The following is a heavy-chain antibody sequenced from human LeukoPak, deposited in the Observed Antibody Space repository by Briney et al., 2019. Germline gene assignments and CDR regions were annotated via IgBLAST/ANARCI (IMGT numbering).Heavy chain of an antibody. V-gene: IGHV3-7*01. CDR3: ARSDSIGSVDY. CDR1: GFAFSIYW. CDR2: INHHGSDK. Sequence: GGSLRLSRAASGFAFSIYWMSRVRQAPGKGLEWVANINHHGSDKWYVDSVKGRFTIARDNTDNSLSLQMNSLRVEDTAVYYCARSDSIGSVDYWGQGTLITVSS. D-gene: IGHD2-21*01. J-gene: IGHJ4*02.